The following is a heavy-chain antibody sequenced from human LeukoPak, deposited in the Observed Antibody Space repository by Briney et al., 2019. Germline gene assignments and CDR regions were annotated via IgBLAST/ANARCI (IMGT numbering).Heavy chain of an antibody. CDR2: ISSNGGST. CDR3: ARQPSVAVAVVEY. Sequence: GGSLSLSCAVSGFTFSSYAMHWVRQAPGKGLEYVSAISSNGGSTYYANSVKGRFTISRDNSKNTLYLQMGSLRAEDMAVYYCARQPSVAVAVVEYWGQGTRVTVSS. D-gene: IGHD6-19*01. V-gene: IGHV3-64*01. CDR1: GFTFSSYA. J-gene: IGHJ4*02.